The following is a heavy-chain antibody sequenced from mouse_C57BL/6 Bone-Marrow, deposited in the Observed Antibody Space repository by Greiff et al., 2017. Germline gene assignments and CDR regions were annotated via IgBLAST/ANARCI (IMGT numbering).Heavy chain of an antibody. CDR3: TPYCYGSSYYFDY. V-gene: IGHV14-1*01. CDR2: IDPEDGDT. CDR1: GFNIKDYY. J-gene: IGHJ2*01. Sequence: VQLKQSGAELVRPGASVKLSCTASGFNIKDYYMHWVKQRPEQGLEWIGRIDPEDGDTEYAPKFQGKATMTADTSSNTAYLQLSSLTSKDTAVYYCTPYCYGSSYYFDYWGKGTTLTVSS. D-gene: IGHD1-1*01.